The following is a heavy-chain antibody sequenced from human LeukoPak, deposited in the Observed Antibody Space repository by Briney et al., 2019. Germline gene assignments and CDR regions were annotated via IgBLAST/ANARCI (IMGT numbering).Heavy chain of an antibody. J-gene: IGHJ4*02. CDR1: GFTFSTYW. CDR2: IKQDGSEK. V-gene: IGHV3-7*01. CDR3: ARSNYDFWSGYLYYLDY. D-gene: IGHD3-3*01. Sequence: GGSLRLSCAPSGFTFSTYWMSWVRQAPGKGLEWVANIKQDGSEKYYVDSVKGRFTISRDNAKNSLYLQMNSLRAEDTAVYYCARSNYDFWSGYLYYLDYWGQGTLVTVSS.